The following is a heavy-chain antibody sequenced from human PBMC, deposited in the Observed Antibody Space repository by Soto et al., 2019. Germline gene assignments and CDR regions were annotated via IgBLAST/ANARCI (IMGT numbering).Heavy chain of an antibody. CDR1: GGSISSYY. V-gene: IGHV4-59*01. J-gene: IGHJ4*02. CDR3: ASVYSSSSPSFDY. Sequence: PSETLSLTCTVSGGSISSYYWSWIRQPPGKGLEWIGYIYYSGSTNYNPSLKSRVTISVDTSKNQFSLKLRSDDTAVYYCASVYSSSSPSFDYWGQGTLVTVSS. D-gene: IGHD6-6*01. CDR2: IYYSGST.